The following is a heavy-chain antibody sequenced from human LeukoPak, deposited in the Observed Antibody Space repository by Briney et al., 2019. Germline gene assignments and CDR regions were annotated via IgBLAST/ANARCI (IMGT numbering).Heavy chain of an antibody. J-gene: IGHJ5*02. CDR3: AKETEYYYGSGSFDP. D-gene: IGHD3-10*01. CDR2: ISYGGGNK. V-gene: IGHV3-30*18. Sequence: PGGSLRLSCAASGFTFSIYGMHWVRQAPGKGLEWVAVISYGGGNKYYADSVKGRFTISRDNSNNTLYLQMNSLRAEDTAVYYCAKETEYYYGSGSFDPWGQGTLVTVSS. CDR1: GFTFSIYG.